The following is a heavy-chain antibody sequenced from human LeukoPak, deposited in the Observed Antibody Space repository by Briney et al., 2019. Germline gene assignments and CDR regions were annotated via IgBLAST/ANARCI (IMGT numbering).Heavy chain of an antibody. V-gene: IGHV4-59*08. D-gene: IGHD3-22*01. CDR3: ARLLDYDSSGDPDTFDI. J-gene: IGHJ3*02. CDR2: FHHTAGT. Sequence: SETLSLTCTVSGDSISGDFWSWIRQSPGKGLEWIGYFHHTAGTRYNPSLQSRVTISIDTSRNHFSLKLNSLSAADTAVYFCARLLDYDSSGDPDTFDIWGQGTMVTVSS. CDR1: GDSISGDF.